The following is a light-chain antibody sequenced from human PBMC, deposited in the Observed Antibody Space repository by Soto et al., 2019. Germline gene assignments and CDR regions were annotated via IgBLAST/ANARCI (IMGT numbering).Light chain of an antibody. CDR2: DSN. CDR1: SSNIGNNY. CDR3: GTWDSSLSVFV. Sequence: QSVLTQPPSVSAAPGQKVTISCSGSSSNIGNNYVSWYQHLPGTAPKLLIYDSNKRPSGIPDRCSGSKSGTSATLGITGLQTGDEADYYCGTWDSSLSVFVFGTGTKVTVL. V-gene: IGLV1-51*01. J-gene: IGLJ1*01.